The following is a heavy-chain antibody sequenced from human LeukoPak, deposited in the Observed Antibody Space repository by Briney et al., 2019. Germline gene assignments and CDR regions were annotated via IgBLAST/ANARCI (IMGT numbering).Heavy chain of an antibody. CDR2: IWGDGNRQ. D-gene: IGHD2-15*01. Sequence: GGSQGLSCAASAFTFSNYDIHWVSQTPGKGLEWVSGIWGDGNRQYYTESVRGRFTISRDNSRNAPYLEMSSLRVDDTAIYYCARGRCIDCWGQGVLVTVSS. CDR3: ARGRCIDC. CDR1: AFTFSNYD. V-gene: IGHV3-33*01. J-gene: IGHJ4*02.